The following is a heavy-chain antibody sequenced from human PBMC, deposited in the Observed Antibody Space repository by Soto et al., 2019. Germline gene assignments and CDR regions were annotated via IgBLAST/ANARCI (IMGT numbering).Heavy chain of an antibody. Sequence: SETLSLTCSVSGVAMTYGGYSWSWIRQSPEKGLEWLGYIGHLETTYYNPSFKSRLSLSIDRTRNQFSLRLTSVTAADTALYYCARGMTPPGAPAWYYFDSWGQGTLVTVSS. V-gene: IGHV4-30-2*06. J-gene: IGHJ4*02. CDR3: ARGMTPPGAPAWYYFDS. D-gene: IGHD2-8*02. CDR2: IGHLETT. CDR1: GVAMTYGGYS.